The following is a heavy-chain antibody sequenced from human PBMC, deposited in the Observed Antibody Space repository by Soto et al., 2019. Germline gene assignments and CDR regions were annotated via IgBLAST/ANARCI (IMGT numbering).Heavy chain of an antibody. CDR1: ASTLTNNY. Sequence: QVQLVQSGAEVKKTGDSARVSCTASASTLTNNYMHWVRQAPGQGLEWMGLIIPASDNTIYARRFQGRVTMTRDTSTSTVHLELSSLISEDTAVYYCAREMGVAAGHPRKNFDYWGQGTLVTVSS. J-gene: IGHJ4*02. CDR3: AREMGVAAGHPRKNFDY. CDR2: IIPASDNT. D-gene: IGHD6-13*01. V-gene: IGHV1-46*01.